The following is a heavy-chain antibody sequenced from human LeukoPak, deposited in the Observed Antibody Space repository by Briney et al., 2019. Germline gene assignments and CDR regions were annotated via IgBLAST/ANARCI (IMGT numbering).Heavy chain of an antibody. J-gene: IGHJ4*02. D-gene: IGHD5-18*01. CDR3: AKGGRGYSYGAQLDY. CDR1: GFTFDDYA. V-gene: IGHV3-9*03. CDR2: ISWNSGSI. Sequence: GGSLRLSCAASGFTFDDYAMHWVRQAPGKGLEWVSGISWNSGSIGYADSVKGRFTISRDNAKNSLYLQMNSLRAEDMALYYCAKGGRGYSYGAQLDYWGQGTLVTVSS.